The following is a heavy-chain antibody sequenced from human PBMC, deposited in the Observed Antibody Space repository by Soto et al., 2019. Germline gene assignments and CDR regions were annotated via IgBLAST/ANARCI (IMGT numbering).Heavy chain of an antibody. D-gene: IGHD3-22*01. J-gene: IGHJ6*02. Sequence: QVQLVESGGGVVQPGRSLRLSCAASGFTFSSYAMHWVRQAPGKGLEWVAVISYDGSNKYYADSVKGRFTISRDTSKNTLYLQMNSLRAEDTAVYYCARDLDDSSGFYYGMDVWGQGTTVTVSS. V-gene: IGHV3-30-3*01. CDR3: ARDLDDSSGFYYGMDV. CDR1: GFTFSSYA. CDR2: ISYDGSNK.